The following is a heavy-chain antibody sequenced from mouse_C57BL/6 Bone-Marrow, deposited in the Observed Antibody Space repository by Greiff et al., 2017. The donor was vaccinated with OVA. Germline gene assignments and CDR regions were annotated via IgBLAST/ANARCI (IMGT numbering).Heavy chain of an antibody. Sequence: QVQLQQPGAELVMPGASVKLSCKASGYTFTSYWMHWVKQRPGQGLEWIGEIDPSDCYTNYNQKFKGKSTLTVDKSSSTAYMQLSSLTSEDSAVYYCAMDYGPDYWGQGTTLTVSS. D-gene: IGHD1-1*02. J-gene: IGHJ2*01. CDR3: AMDYGPDY. CDR1: GYTFTSYW. CDR2: IDPSDCYT. V-gene: IGHV1-69*01.